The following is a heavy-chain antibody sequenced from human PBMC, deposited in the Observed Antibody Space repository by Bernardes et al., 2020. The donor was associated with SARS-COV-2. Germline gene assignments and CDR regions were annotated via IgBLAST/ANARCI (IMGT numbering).Heavy chain of an antibody. CDR3: ARDNYSGYYDFWSGYSIHHYGMDV. V-gene: IGHV1-18*01. Sequence: ASVKVSCKASGYTFTSYGISWVRQAPGQGLEWMGWISAYNGNTNYAQKFQGRVTMTTDTSTSTAYMELRSLRSDDTAVYYCARDNYSGYYDFWSGYSIHHYGMDVWGQGTTVTVSS. CDR2: ISAYNGNT. J-gene: IGHJ6*02. D-gene: IGHD3-3*01. CDR1: GYTFTSYG.